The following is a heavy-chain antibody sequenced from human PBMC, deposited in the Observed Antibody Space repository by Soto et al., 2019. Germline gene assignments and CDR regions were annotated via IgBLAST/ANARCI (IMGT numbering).Heavy chain of an antibody. J-gene: IGHJ6*02. CDR2: ISSSGSTI. CDR1: GFTFSSYE. Sequence: GGSLRLSCAASGFTFSSYEINWVRQAPGKGLEWVSYISSSGSTIYYADSVKGRFTISRDNAKNSLYLQMNSLRAEDTAVYYCERASCTVTTSYYGMDVWVHGTTVTVSS. V-gene: IGHV3-48*03. D-gene: IGHD4-4*01. CDR3: ERASCTVTTSYYGMDV.